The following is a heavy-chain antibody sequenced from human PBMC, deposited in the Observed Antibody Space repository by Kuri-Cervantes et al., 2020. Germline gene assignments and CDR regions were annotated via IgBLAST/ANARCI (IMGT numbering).Heavy chain of an antibody. CDR3: ARQEYGSGSHY. D-gene: IGHD3-10*01. J-gene: IGHJ4*02. CDR2: IYWDDDK. V-gene: IGHV2-5*02. Sequence: SGPTLVKPTQTLTLTCTFSGFSLSTSEVGVGWIRQPPGKDLEWLALIYWDDDKRYSPSLKSRLTITKDTSKNQVVLTMTNMDPVDTATYYWARQEYGSGSHYWGQGTLVTVSS. CDR1: GFSLSTSEVG.